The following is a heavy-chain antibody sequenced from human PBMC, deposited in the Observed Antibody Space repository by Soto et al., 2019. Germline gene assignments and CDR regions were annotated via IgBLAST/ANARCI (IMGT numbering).Heavy chain of an antibody. CDR1: GGSISGHY. J-gene: IGHJ6*02. V-gene: IGHV4-4*07. Sequence: SETLSLTCSVSGGSISGHYWSWIRLPAGRRLQWVGRIYSSGTTKYNPSLKSRVRMSVDTDRNSFSLRLDSVTAADTAVYYCARVLGGPTAMDPGYYGMDVWGQGTTVTVSS. CDR2: IYSSGTT. CDR3: ARVLGGPTAMDPGYYGMDV. D-gene: IGHD5-18*01.